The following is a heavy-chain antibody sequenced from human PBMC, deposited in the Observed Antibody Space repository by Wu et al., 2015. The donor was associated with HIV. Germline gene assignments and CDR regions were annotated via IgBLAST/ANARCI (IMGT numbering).Heavy chain of an antibody. Sequence: QVQLVQSGAEVKKPGASVKVSCKASGYTFTSYYMHWVRQAPGQGLEWMGIINPNGDSTSYVQKFQGRVTMTRDTSTSTVYMELSSLRSEDTAVYYCATPSRYSSSWEXAFDIWGQGTMVTVSS. D-gene: IGHD6-13*01. J-gene: IGHJ3*02. CDR1: GYTFTSYY. CDR2: INPNGDST. CDR3: ATPSRYSSSWEXAFDI. V-gene: IGHV1-46*03.